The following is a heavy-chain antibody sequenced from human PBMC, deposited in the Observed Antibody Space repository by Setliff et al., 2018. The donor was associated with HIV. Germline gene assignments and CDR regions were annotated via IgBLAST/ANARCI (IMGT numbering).Heavy chain of an antibody. CDR2: ISGSTGST. Sequence: GSLRLSCAASGFTFSGYSMNWVRQAPGKGLEWVSAISGSTGSTYYADSVKGRFTISRDNSKNTRNLQMNSLRAEDTAVYYCTTDRPDYCSSTSCLGAFDIWGQGTMVTVS. V-gene: IGHV3-23*01. J-gene: IGHJ3*02. D-gene: IGHD2-2*01. CDR3: TTDRPDYCSSTSCLGAFDI. CDR1: GFTFSGYS.